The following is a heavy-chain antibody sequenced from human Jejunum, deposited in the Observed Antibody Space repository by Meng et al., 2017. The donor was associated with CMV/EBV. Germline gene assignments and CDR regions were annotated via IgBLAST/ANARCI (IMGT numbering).Heavy chain of an antibody. CDR2: IKSKADGETT. CDR1: GFLFSNAW. V-gene: IGHV3-15*01. J-gene: IGHJ4*02. CDR3: TTAYGGSFSN. Sequence: EGRLVGSGGGLVKPGESLRLSCAASGFLFSNAWMSWVRQGPGKGLEWVGRIKSKADGETTDYASPVKGRFTISRDDSKNTLYLEMNSLKTEDTAIYYCTTAYGGSFSNWGQGTLVTVSS. D-gene: IGHD1-26*01.